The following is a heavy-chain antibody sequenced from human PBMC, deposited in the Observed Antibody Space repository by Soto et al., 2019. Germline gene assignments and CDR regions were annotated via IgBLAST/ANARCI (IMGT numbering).Heavy chain of an antibody. CDR3: ARQTDSSGYYSPFDY. CDR1: GGSTSSSSYF. D-gene: IGHD3-22*01. J-gene: IGHJ4*02. Sequence: SETLSLTRTVSGGSTSSSSYFRGWIRQPPGKGLEWIGSIYYSGSTYYNPSLKSRVTISVDTSKNQFSLKLSPVTAADTAVYYCARQTDSSGYYSPFDYWGQGTLVTVSS. CDR2: IYYSGST. V-gene: IGHV4-39*01.